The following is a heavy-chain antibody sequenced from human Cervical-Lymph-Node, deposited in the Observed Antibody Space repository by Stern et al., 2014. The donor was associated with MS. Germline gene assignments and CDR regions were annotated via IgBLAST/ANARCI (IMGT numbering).Heavy chain of an antibody. CDR2: IDPSGGST. D-gene: IGHD3-10*01. J-gene: IGHJ4*02. CDR3: ARSMVRGLIASPIDY. Sequence: QLVQSGAEVKKPGASVKVSCKASGYTFTSYYMYWVRQAPGQGLEWMGIIDPSGGSTTFAQKVQGRVTMTRDTSTSTVYMELSSLTSEDTAVYYCARSMVRGLIASPIDYWGQGTLVTVSS. V-gene: IGHV1-46*01. CDR1: GYTFTSYY.